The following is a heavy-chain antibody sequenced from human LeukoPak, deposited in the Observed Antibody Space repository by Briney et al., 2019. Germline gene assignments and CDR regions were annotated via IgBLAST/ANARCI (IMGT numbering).Heavy chain of an antibody. Sequence: GGSLRLSCAASGFTFSSYGMHWVRQAPGKGLEWVAVISYDGSDKNYADSVKGRFTISRDNSKNTLYLQMNSLRDEDTAVYYCAKDCSSTWYYLDYWGQGTLVTVSS. V-gene: IGHV3-30*18. CDR1: GFTFSSYG. D-gene: IGHD6-13*01. CDR2: ISYDGSDK. J-gene: IGHJ4*02. CDR3: AKDCSSTWYYLDY.